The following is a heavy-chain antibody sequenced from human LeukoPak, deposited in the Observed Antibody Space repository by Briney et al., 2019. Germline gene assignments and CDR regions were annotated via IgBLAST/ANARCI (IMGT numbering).Heavy chain of an antibody. CDR2: VYYSGST. J-gene: IGHJ4*02. Sequence: SETLSLTCTVSGGSMSSYYWSWIRQPPGKGLEWIGYVYYSGSTNYNPSLKSRVTISVDTSKNQLSLRLSSVTAADAAVYYCARVFYSYDCDYWGQGTLVTVSS. CDR3: ARVFYSYDCDY. V-gene: IGHV4-59*01. D-gene: IGHD5-18*01. CDR1: GGSMSSYY.